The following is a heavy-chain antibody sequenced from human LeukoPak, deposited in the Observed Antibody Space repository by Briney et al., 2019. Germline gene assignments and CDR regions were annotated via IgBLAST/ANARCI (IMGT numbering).Heavy chain of an antibody. D-gene: IGHD4-17*01. V-gene: IGHV3-23*01. Sequence: GGSLRLSCAASGFTFSSYTMSWVRQAPGEGLEWLSAISGRGESTFYAPSVKGRFAISRDNSDNTLYLQMSSLRVDDTAVYFCAKERQTGDYFTSDYWGQGTLVTVSS. J-gene: IGHJ4*02. CDR1: GFTFSSYT. CDR2: ISGRGEST. CDR3: AKERQTGDYFTSDY.